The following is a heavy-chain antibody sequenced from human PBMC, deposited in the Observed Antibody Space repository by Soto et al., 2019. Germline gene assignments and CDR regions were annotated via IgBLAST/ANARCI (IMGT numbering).Heavy chain of an antibody. Sequence: PGGSLRLSCAASGFKISSYAMSWVRQAPGKGLEWVSALSGTGDSTDYANSVKGRFTISRDDSKTTLYLQMSSLRAEDTAVYYCAKPASYSSSWFYYYYGMDVWGQGTTVTVSS. CDR1: GFKISSYA. CDR3: AKPASYSSSWFYYYYGMDV. CDR2: LSGTGDST. D-gene: IGHD6-13*01. J-gene: IGHJ6*02. V-gene: IGHV3-23*01.